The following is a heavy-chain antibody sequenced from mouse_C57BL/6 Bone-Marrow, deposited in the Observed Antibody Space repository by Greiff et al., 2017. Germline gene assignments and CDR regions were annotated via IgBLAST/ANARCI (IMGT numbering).Heavy chain of an antibody. CDR3: ASRGAMGY. Sequence: QVQLKQSGAELVMPGASVKLSCKASGYTFTSYWMHWVKQRPGQGLEWIGEIDPSDSYTNYNQKCKGKSTLTVDKSYRTAYMQLSSLTSEESAVYYCASRGAMGYWGQGTSVTVSS. J-gene: IGHJ4*01. CDR1: GYTFTSYW. V-gene: IGHV1-69*01. CDR2: IDPSDSYT.